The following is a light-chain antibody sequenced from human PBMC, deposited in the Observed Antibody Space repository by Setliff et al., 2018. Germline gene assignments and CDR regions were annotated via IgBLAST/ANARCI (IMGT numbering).Light chain of an antibody. J-gene: IGLJ1*01. CDR1: SSNFGTYT. V-gene: IGLV1-44*01. CDR3: AAWDDSLNGFV. Sequence: QSVLTQPPSASGTPGQRVTISCSGSSSNFGTYTVTWYQHRPGTAPELLIYAINQRPSGVPDRFSGSKSGTSASLAVSGLQSEDEAEYYCAAWDDSLNGFVFGTGTKVTVL. CDR2: AIN.